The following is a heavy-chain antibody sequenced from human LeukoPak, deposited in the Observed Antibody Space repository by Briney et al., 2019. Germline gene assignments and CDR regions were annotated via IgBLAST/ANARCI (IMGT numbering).Heavy chain of an antibody. V-gene: IGHV4-38-2*01. CDR3: ARGNPISDY. Sequence: SETLSLTCAVSGYSISSGYYWGWIRQPPGKGLEWIGSIYHSESTYYNPSLKSRVTISVDTSKNQFSLKLSSVTAADTAVYYCARGNPISDYWGQGTLVTVSS. CDR2: IYHSEST. J-gene: IGHJ4*02. D-gene: IGHD2-21*01. CDR1: GYSISSGYY.